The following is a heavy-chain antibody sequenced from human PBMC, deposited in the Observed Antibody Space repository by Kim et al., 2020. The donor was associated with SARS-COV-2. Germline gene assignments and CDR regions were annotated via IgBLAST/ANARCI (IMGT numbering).Heavy chain of an antibody. Sequence: SETLSLTCTVSGGSISSSSYYWGWIRQPPGKGLEWIGSIYYSGSTYYNPSLKSRVTISVDTSKNQFSLKLSSVTAADTAVYYCARVGLSTGYSSLFDYWG. CDR3: ARVGLSTGYSSLFDY. J-gene: IGHJ4*01. CDR2: IYYSGST. D-gene: IGHD6-13*01. V-gene: IGHV4-39*01. CDR1: GGSISSSSYY.